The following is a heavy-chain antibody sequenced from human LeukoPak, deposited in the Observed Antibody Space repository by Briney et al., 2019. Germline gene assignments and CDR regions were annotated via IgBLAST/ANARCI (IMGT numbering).Heavy chain of an antibody. CDR2: VSGTGDST. V-gene: IGHV3-23*01. J-gene: IGHJ4*02. Sequence: PGGSLRLSCAASGFTFSSYAMSWVRQAPGKGLEWVSVVSGTGDSTYYADSVKGRFTISRDNSKNTLYLQMDSLRAEDTAVYYCAKLVGATTYWGQGTLVTVSS. CDR3: AKLVGATTY. D-gene: IGHD1-26*01. CDR1: GFTFSSYA.